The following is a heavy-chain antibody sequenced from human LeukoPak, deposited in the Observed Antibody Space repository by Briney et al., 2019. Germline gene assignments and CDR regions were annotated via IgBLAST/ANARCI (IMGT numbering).Heavy chain of an antibody. CDR3: TRVLRYDILTGPYDY. CDR2: IRSKAYGGTT. J-gene: IGHJ4*02. D-gene: IGHD3-9*01. CDR1: GFTFGDYA. V-gene: IGHV3-49*04. Sequence: GGSLRLSCTASGFTFGDYAMSWVRQAPGKGLEWVGFIRSKAYGGTTEYAASVKGRFTISRDDSKSIVYLQMNSLKTEDTAVYYCTRVLRYDILTGPYDYWGQGTLVTVSS.